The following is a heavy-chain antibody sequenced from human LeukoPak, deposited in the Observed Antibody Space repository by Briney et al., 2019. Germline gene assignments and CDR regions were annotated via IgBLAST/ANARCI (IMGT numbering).Heavy chain of an antibody. CDR1: GGSFSGYY. V-gene: IGHV4-34*01. Sequence: SETLSLTCAVYGGSFSGYYWSWIRQPPGKGLKWIGEINHSGSTNYNPSLKSRVTISVDTSKNQFSLKLSSVTAADTAVYYCARMPTYYYGSGSYLFDYWGQGTLVTVSS. D-gene: IGHD3-10*01. J-gene: IGHJ4*02. CDR3: ARMPTYYYGSGSYLFDY. CDR2: INHSGST.